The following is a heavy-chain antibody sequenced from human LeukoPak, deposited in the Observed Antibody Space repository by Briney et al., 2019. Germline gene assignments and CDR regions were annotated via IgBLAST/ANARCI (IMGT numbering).Heavy chain of an antibody. D-gene: IGHD5-18*01. CDR3: AKMGGGYSYGYLRDYYYYMDV. Sequence: GGSLRLSCAASGFTFSSYAMSWVRQAPGKGLEWVSAISGSGGSTYYADSVKGRFTISRDNSKNTLYLQMNSLRAEDTAVYYCAKMGGGYSYGYLRDYYYYMDVWGEGTTVTVSS. CDR1: GFTFSSYA. V-gene: IGHV3-23*01. CDR2: ISGSGGST. J-gene: IGHJ6*03.